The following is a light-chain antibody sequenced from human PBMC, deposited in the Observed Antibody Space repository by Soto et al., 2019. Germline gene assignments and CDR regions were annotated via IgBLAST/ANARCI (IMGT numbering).Light chain of an antibody. V-gene: IGKV3-11*01. CDR2: DAS. CDR3: QHYVYPQWK. Sequence: EIFLTQSPDTLSLSPGERATLSCRASQSVSSYLAWYQQKPAQAPRLLIYDASNRATGIPARFSGSGSGTEFTLTIRRLEPEDFAVYFCQHYVYPQWKFGTGTKVDIK. J-gene: IGKJ1*01. CDR1: QSVSSY.